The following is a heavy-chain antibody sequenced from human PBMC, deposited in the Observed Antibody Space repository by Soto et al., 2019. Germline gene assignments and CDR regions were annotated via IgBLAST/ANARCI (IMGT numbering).Heavy chain of an antibody. J-gene: IGHJ6*02. Sequence: RASVKVSCKASGYTFTSYYMHWVRQAPGQGLEWMGIINPSGGSTSYAQKFQGRVTMTRDTSTSTVYMELSSLRSEDTAVYYCASELAAAGTEYYYYYGMDVWGQGTTVTVSS. CDR2: INPSGGST. D-gene: IGHD6-13*01. CDR1: GYTFTSYY. CDR3: ASELAAAGTEYYYYYGMDV. V-gene: IGHV1-46*01.